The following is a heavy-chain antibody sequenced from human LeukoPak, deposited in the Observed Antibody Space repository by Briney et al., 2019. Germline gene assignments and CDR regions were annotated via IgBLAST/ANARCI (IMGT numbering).Heavy chain of an antibody. CDR3: ARGRHDYDSGGYYYGGVYYFDS. V-gene: IGHV4-34*01. Sequence: SETLSLTCAVYGGSFGGYWSWIRQPPGKGLEWIGEINHSGSAKYISSLKSRVTISVDTSKNQFSLDLSSVTADDTAVYYCARGRHDYDSGGYYYGGVYYFDSWGQGTLVTVSS. D-gene: IGHD3-22*01. CDR2: INHSGSA. CDR1: GGSFGGY. J-gene: IGHJ4*02.